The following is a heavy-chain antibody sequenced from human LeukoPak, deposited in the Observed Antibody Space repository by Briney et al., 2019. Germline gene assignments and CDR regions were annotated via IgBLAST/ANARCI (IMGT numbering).Heavy chain of an antibody. CDR3: ARDSPIVVVNAYYYYYGMDV. CDR2: IYSGGST. Sequence: GGSLRFSCAASGFTVSSNYMSWVRQAPGNGLEWVSVIYSGGSTYYADSVKGRFTISRDNSKNTLYLQMNSLRAEDTAVYYCARDSPIVVVNAYYYYYGMDVWGQGTTVTVS. J-gene: IGHJ6*02. D-gene: IGHD3-22*01. CDR1: GFTVSSNY. V-gene: IGHV3-66*01.